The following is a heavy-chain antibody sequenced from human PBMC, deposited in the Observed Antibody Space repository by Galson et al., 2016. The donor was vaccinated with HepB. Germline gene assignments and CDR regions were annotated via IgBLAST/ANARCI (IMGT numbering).Heavy chain of an antibody. D-gene: IGHD5-24*01. J-gene: IGHJ5*02. V-gene: IGHV3-48*02. Sequence: SLRLSCAASGFTFSSYSMNWVRRAPGKGLEWVSYISSASSTIYYADSVKGRFTISRDNAKNSLYLQMNSLRDEDTAVYYCAREKTATIDPWGQGTLVTVSS. CDR3: AREKTATIDP. CDR1: GFTFSSYS. CDR2: ISSASSTI.